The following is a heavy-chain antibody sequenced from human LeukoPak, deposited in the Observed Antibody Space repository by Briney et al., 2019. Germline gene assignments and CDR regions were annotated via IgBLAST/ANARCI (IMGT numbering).Heavy chain of an antibody. D-gene: IGHD6-13*01. Sequence: SGPTLVNPTQTLTLTCTFSGFSLSTSGVGVGWVRQPPGKALQWLALVYWDDDKRYSPSLESRLTITKDTSKNQVVLTITNMDPVDTATYYCAHTSSPRVIDYWGQGTLVTVS. CDR3: AHTSSPRVIDY. CDR1: GFSLSTSGVG. J-gene: IGHJ4*02. CDR2: VYWDDDK. V-gene: IGHV2-5*02.